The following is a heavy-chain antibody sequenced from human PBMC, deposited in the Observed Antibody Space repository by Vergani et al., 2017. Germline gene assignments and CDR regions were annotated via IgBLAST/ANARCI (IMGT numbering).Heavy chain of an antibody. Sequence: QMQLVQSGPEVKKPGTSVKVSCKASGFTFTSSAMQWVRQARGQRLEWIGWIVVGSGNTNYAQKFQERVTITRDMSTSTAYMELSSLRSEETAVYYCAAAWITMVRGVHAFDIWGQGTMVTVSS. D-gene: IGHD3-10*01. CDR2: IVVGSGNT. CDR3: AAAWITMVRGVHAFDI. CDR1: GFTFTSSA. V-gene: IGHV1-58*02. J-gene: IGHJ3*02.